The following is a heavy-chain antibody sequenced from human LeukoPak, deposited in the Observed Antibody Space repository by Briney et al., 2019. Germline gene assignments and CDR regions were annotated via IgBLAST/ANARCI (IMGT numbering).Heavy chain of an antibody. CDR2: ISGSGGST. CDR1: GFTFSNYD. D-gene: IGHD1-26*01. V-gene: IGHV3-23*01. CDR3: ASSGSYGANYFDY. J-gene: IGHJ4*02. Sequence: GGSLRLSCAASGFTFSNYDMSWVRQAPGKGLEWVSAISGSGGSTYYADSVKGRFTISRDNSKNTLYLQVNSLRAEDTAVYYCASSGSYGANYFDYWGQGTLVTVSS.